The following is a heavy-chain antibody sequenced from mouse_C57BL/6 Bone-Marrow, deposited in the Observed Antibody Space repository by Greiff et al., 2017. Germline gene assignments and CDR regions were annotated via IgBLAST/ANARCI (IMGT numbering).Heavy chain of an antibody. CDR2: ISDGGSYT. Sequence: DVQLVESGGGLVKPGGSLKLSCAASGFTFSSYAMSWVRQTPEKRLEWVATISDGGSYTYYPDNVKGRFTISRDNAKNNLYLQMSHLKSEDTAMYYCAREGYSFWFAYWGQGTLVTVSA. D-gene: IGHD2-12*01. CDR3: AREGYSFWFAY. CDR1: GFTFSSYA. V-gene: IGHV5-4*01. J-gene: IGHJ3*01.